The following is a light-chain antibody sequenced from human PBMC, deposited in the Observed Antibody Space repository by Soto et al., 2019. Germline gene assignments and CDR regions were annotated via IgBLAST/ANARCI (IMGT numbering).Light chain of an antibody. V-gene: IGLV2-14*01. CDR2: EVS. Sequence: QSVLTQPASVSGSPGQSITISCTGTSSDVGTYNYVSWYQQHPGKAPKLIIYEVSNRPSEVSNRFSGSKSGNTASLTISGLQAEDEADYYCSSYTSSTDYVFGTGTKVTV. CDR1: SSDVGTYNY. J-gene: IGLJ1*01. CDR3: SSYTSSTDYV.